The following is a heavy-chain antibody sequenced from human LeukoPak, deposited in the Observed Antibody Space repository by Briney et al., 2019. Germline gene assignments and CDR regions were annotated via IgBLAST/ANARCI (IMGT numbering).Heavy chain of an antibody. CDR1: GGSISSGGYS. D-gene: IGHD1-7*01. J-gene: IGHJ3*02. Sequence: SETLSLTCAVSGGSISSGGYSWSWIRQPPGKGLEWIGYIYHSGSTYYNPSLKSRVTISVDRSKNQFSLKLSSVTAADTAVYYCARYNWNYHAFDIWGQGTMVTASS. CDR3: ARYNWNYHAFDI. V-gene: IGHV4-30-2*01. CDR2: IYHSGST.